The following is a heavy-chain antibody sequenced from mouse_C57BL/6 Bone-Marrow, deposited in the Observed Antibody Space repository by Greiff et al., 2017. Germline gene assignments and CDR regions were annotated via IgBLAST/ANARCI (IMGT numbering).Heavy chain of an antibody. CDR2: ISNGGGST. Sequence: DVQLVESGGGLVQPGGSLKLSCAASGFTFSDYYMYWVRQTPEKRLEWVAYISNGGGSTYYPDTVKGRFTISRDNAKNTLYLQMSRLKSEDTAMYDCARPGVDYGYDAGFAYWGQGTLVTVSA. CDR3: ARPGVDYGYDAGFAY. CDR1: GFTFSDYY. V-gene: IGHV5-12*01. J-gene: IGHJ3*01. D-gene: IGHD2-2*01.